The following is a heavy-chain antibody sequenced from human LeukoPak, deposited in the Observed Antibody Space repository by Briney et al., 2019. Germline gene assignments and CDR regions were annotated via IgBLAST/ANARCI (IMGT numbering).Heavy chain of an antibody. J-gene: IGHJ4*02. CDR2: INPNSGGT. CDR3: ARSSDFDWLFSY. CDR1: GYTFTGYY. D-gene: IGHD3-9*01. V-gene: IGHV1-2*02. Sequence: ASVKVSCKASGYTFTGYYMHWVRQAPGQGLEWMGWINPNSGGTNYAQKFQGRVTMTGDTSISTAYMELSRLRSDDTAVYYCARSSDFDWLFSYWGQGTLVTVSS.